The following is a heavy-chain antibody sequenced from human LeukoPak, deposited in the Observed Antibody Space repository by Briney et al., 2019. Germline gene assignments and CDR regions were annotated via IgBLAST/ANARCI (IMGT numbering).Heavy chain of an antibody. D-gene: IGHD3-3*01. J-gene: IGHJ4*02. Sequence: SETLSLTCSVSGGSISSYYWSWIRQPAGKGREWIGRIYTTGNTDYNPSLKSRVTMSVGTSKNQFSLNLSSVTAADTAVYYCARDARGWSGFDYWGQGTLVTVSS. V-gene: IGHV4-4*07. CDR3: ARDARGWSGFDY. CDR2: IYTTGNT. CDR1: GGSISSYY.